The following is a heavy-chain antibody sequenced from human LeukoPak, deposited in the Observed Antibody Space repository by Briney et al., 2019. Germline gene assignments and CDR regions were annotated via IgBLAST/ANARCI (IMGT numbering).Heavy chain of an antibody. CDR3: ARDKRYDSSGQLPDY. D-gene: IGHD3-22*01. V-gene: IGHV1-69*04. Sequence: ASVKVSCKASGGTFSSYAISWVRQAPGQGLEWMGRIIPILGIANYARKFQGRVTITADKSTSTAYMELSSLRSEDTAVYYCARDKRYDSSGQLPDYWGQGTLVTVSS. CDR1: GGTFSSYA. CDR2: IIPILGIA. J-gene: IGHJ4*02.